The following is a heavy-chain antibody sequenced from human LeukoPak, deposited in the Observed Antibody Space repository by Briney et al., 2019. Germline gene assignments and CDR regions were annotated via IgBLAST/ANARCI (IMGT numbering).Heavy chain of an antibody. J-gene: IGHJ6*03. Sequence: GESLRLSCAASGFTFGSYSMNWVRQAPGKGLEWVSYISSSSSTIYYADSVKGRFTISRDNAKNSLYLQMNSLRAEDTAVYYCARGPPGVDGSGGYYYYYYMDVWGKGTTVTVSS. CDR2: ISSSSSTI. CDR1: GFTFGSYS. V-gene: IGHV3-48*04. D-gene: IGHD3-10*01. CDR3: ARGPPGVDGSGGYYYYYYMDV.